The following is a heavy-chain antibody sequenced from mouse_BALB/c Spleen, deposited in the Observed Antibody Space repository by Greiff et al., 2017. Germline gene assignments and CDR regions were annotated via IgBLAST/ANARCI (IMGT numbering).Heavy chain of an antibody. CDR3: TRSRYRYDSPDFDY. J-gene: IGHJ2*01. CDR2: IYPGSGST. V-gene: IGHV1S22*01. Sequence: LQQPGSELVRPGASVKLSCKASGYTFTSYWMHWVKQRHGQGLEWIGNIYPGSGSTNYDEKFKSKGTLTVDTSSSTAYMHLSSLTSEDSAVYYCTRSRYRYDSPDFDYWGQGTTLTVSS. D-gene: IGHD2-14*01. CDR1: GYTFTSYW.